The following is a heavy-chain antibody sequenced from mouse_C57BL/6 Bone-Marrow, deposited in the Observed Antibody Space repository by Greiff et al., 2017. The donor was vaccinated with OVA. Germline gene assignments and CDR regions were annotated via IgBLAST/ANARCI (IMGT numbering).Heavy chain of an antibody. CDR3: ARSGDDNRSYYYAMDY. D-gene: IGHD6-1*01. Sequence: QVQLQQPGTELVMPGASVKLSCKASGYTFTSYWMHWVKQRPGQGLEWIGEIDPSDSYTNYNQKFKGKSTLTVDKSSSTAYMQLSSLTPNDSAVYYCARSGDDNRSYYYAMDYWGQGTSVTVSS. J-gene: IGHJ4*01. CDR1: GYTFTSYW. CDR2: IDPSDSYT. V-gene: IGHV1-69*01.